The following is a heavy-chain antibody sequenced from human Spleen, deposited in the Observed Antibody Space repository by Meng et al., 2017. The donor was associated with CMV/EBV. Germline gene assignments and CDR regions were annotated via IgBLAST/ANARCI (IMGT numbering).Heavy chain of an antibody. CDR1: GVNFSDYD. D-gene: IGHD3-10*02. V-gene: IGHV3-11*05. CDR3: ARDMFGIDY. CDR2: ISSSSSYT. Sequence: VPGVEVGGGWVQPGGSLILSCAAFGVNFSDYDMSWIRQAPGKGLEWVSYISSSSSYTNYADSVKGRFTISRDNAKNSLYMQMNSLRAEDTAAYYCARDMFGIDYWGQGTLVTVSS. J-gene: IGHJ4*02.